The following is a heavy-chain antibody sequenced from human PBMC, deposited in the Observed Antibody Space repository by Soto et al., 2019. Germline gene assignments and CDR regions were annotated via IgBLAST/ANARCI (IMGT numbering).Heavy chain of an antibody. CDR2: ISSSSSYI. CDR1: GFTFSSYS. J-gene: IGHJ4*02. D-gene: IGHD5-18*01. V-gene: IGHV3-21*01. Sequence: GGSLRLSCAASGFTFSSYSMNWVRQAPGKGLEWVSSISSSSSYIYYADSVKGRFTISRDNAKNSLYLQMNSLRAEDTAVYYCARDLKVRNSYCYPKENYFDYWGQGTLVTVSS. CDR3: ARDLKVRNSYCYPKENYFDY.